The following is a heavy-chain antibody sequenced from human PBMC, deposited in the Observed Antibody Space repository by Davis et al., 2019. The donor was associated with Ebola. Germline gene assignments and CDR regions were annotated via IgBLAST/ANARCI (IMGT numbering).Heavy chain of an antibody. D-gene: IGHD6-13*01. CDR2: ISYDGSNK. J-gene: IGHJ4*02. CDR1: GFSFSSYN. V-gene: IGHV3-30-3*01. CDR3: TSSSWMGY. Sequence: GGSLRLSCAASGFSFSSYNMNWVRQAPGKGLEWVAVISYDGSNKYYADSVKGRFTISRDNSKNTLYLQMNSLRAEDTAVYYCTSSSWMGYWGQGTLVTVSS.